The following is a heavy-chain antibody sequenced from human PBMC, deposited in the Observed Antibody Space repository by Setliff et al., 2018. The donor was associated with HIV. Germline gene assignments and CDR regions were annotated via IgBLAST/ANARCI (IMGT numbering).Heavy chain of an antibody. CDR1: GGSISGYH. J-gene: IGHJ4*02. V-gene: IGHV4-4*09. Sequence: SETLSLTCTVSGGSISGYHWNWLRQTPGKGLEWIGYIYTSRGTNYNHSLRTRVIISVDTSNQFSLKLNSVTAADTATYYCARSNPGITAGLLAYWGPGTLVTVSS. CDR3: ARSNPGITAGLLAY. CDR2: IYTSRGT. D-gene: IGHD6-13*01.